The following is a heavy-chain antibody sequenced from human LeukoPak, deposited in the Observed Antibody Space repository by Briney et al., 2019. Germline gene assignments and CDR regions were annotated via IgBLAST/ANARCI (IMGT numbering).Heavy chain of an antibody. J-gene: IGHJ4*02. D-gene: IGHD3-3*01. Sequence: PGGSLRLSCAASGFTFSSYAMHWVHQAPGKGLEWVAVISYDGSNKYYADSVKGRFTISRDNSKNTLYLQMNSLRAEDTAVYYCARGRYDFWSGYDYWGQGTLVTVSS. CDR2: ISYDGSNK. V-gene: IGHV3-30-3*01. CDR1: GFTFSSYA. CDR3: ARGRYDFWSGYDY.